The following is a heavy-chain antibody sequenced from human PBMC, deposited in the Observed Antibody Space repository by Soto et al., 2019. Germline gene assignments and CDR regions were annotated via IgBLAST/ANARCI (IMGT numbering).Heavy chain of an antibody. CDR3: ARAGQRSAGMDV. J-gene: IGHJ6*04. CDR2: IGTAGDT. CDR1: GFTFSSYD. D-gene: IGHD6-13*01. Sequence: GGSLRLSCAASGFTFSSYDMHWVRQATGKGLEWVSAIGTAGDTYYPGSVKGRFTISRENAKNSLYLQMNSLRAGDTAVYYCARAGQRSAGMDVWGKGTTVTVSS. V-gene: IGHV3-13*01.